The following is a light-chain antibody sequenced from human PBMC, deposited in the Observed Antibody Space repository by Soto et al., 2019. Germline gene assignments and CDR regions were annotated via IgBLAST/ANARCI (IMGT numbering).Light chain of an antibody. CDR3: QQYSSYSPIT. CDR1: QSVSSW. Sequence: DMQMTQTPSTLSASVGDRVTITCRASQSVSSWLAWYQQTPGKAPKLLIYDASSLESGVPSRFSGSGSGTEFTLTISSLQPDDFATYYCQQYSSYSPITFGQGTRLEI. CDR2: DAS. V-gene: IGKV1-5*01. J-gene: IGKJ5*01.